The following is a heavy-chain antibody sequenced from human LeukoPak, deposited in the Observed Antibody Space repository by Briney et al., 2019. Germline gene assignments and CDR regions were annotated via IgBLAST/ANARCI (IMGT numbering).Heavy chain of an antibody. D-gene: IGHD3-3*01. CDR1: GFTFSSYA. CDR3: AKDWTFGVVSLFDY. CDR2: ISDSGGTI. Sequence: GGSLRLSCAASGFTFSSYAMSWVRQAPGKGLEWVSGISDSGGTIYYADSVKGRFTISRDNSKNTLYLQMNSLRAEDTAVYYCAKDWTFGVVSLFDYWGQGTLVTVSP. J-gene: IGHJ4*02. V-gene: IGHV3-23*01.